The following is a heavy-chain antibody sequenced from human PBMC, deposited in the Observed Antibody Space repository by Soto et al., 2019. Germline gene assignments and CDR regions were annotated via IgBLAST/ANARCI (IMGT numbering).Heavy chain of an antibody. J-gene: IGHJ6*02. V-gene: IGHV3-21*01. CDR3: ARDSGRDIVVVPAARYYYGMDV. CDR1: GFTFSSYS. D-gene: IGHD2-2*01. CDR2: ISSSSSYI. Sequence: GGSLRLSCAASGFTFSSYSMNWVRQAPGKGLEWVSSISSSSSYIYYADSVKGRFTISRDNAKNSLYLQMNSLRAEDTAVYYCARDSGRDIVVVPAARYYYGMDVWGQGTTVTVSS.